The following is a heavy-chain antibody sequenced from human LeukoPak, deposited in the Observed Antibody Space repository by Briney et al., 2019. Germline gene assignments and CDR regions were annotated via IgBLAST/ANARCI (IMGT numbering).Heavy chain of an antibody. CDR3: ASSYSGSSDY. V-gene: IGHV3-23*01. J-gene: IGHJ4*02. CDR1: GVTFTSYA. Sequence: GGSLRLSCAASGVTFTSYAMSWVRQAPGKGLEWVSAISGSGGSTYYADSVKGRFTIPRTNSKNTLYLQMNSIRPGNTAVYYCASSYSGSSDYWGQGTLVTVSS. D-gene: IGHD1-26*01. CDR2: ISGSGGST.